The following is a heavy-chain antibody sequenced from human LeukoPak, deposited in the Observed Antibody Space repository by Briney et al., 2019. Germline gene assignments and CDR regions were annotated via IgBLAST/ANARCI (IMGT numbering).Heavy chain of an antibody. CDR1: GYTFTSYD. Sequence: KPGASVKVSCKASGYTFTSYDINWVRQATGQGLEWMGWFNPNSNSAGYAQNFQGRVTITGDTSMTTAYMELTSLRSEDTAVYYCARVISGFWTGYYDPFDIWGQGTMATVSS. D-gene: IGHD3/OR15-3a*01. CDR2: FNPNSNSA. J-gene: IGHJ3*02. CDR3: ARVISGFWTGYYDPFDI. V-gene: IGHV1-8*03.